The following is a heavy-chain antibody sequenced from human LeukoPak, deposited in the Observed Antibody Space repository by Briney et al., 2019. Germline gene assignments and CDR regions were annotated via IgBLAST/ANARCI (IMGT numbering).Heavy chain of an antibody. CDR3: ARDYIAAAGLTAYNWFDP. CDR2: IIPILGIA. V-gene: IGHV1-69*04. CDR1: GGTFSSYA. Sequence: ASVKVSCKASGGTFSSYATSWVRQAPGQGLEWMGRIIPILGIANYAQKFQGRVTITADRSTSTAYMELSSLRSEDTAVYYCARDYIAAAGLTAYNWFDPWGQGTLVTVSS. J-gene: IGHJ5*02. D-gene: IGHD6-13*01.